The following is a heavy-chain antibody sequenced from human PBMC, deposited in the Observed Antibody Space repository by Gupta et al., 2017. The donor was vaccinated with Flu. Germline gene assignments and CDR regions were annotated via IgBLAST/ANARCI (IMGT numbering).Heavy chain of an antibody. D-gene: IGHD6-19*01. Sequence: FRSYSMRWVRQAPGRGREWVSSTSSSSSYIYYSDSLKGRFTISRYKAKNTLYLQMKSLRDDDTAVYYCASGSRAVDGTFDYWGQGTLVTVSS. CDR3: ASGSRAVDGTFDY. J-gene: IGHJ4*02. CDR1: FRSYS. CDR2: TSSSSSYI. V-gene: IGHV3-21*01.